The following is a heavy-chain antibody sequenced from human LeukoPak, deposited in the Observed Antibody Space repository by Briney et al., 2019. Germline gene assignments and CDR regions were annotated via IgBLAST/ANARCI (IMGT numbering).Heavy chain of an antibody. Sequence: SETLSLTCAVYGGSFSGYYWSWIRQPPGKGLEWIGEISHSGSTNYNPSLKSRVTISVDTSKNQFSLKLSSVTAADTAVYYCARYRSESDDYWGQGTLVTVSS. CDR2: ISHSGST. J-gene: IGHJ4*02. V-gene: IGHV4-34*01. D-gene: IGHD3-10*01. CDR1: GGSFSGYY. CDR3: ARYRSESDDY.